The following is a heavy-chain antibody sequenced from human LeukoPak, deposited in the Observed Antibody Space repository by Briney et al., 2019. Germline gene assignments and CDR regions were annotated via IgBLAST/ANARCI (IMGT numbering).Heavy chain of an antibody. J-gene: IGHJ4*02. CDR3: ARQDWFHRRYYFDY. CDR2: IYYSGST. D-gene: IGHD3/OR15-3a*01. Sequence: PSGTLSLTCAVYGGSFSGYYWGWIRQPPGKGLEWLGSIYYSGSTYYNPSLKSRVTISVDTSKNQFSLKLSSVAAADTAVYYCARQDWFHRRYYFDYWGQGTLVTVSS. V-gene: IGHV4-39*01. CDR1: GGSFSGYY.